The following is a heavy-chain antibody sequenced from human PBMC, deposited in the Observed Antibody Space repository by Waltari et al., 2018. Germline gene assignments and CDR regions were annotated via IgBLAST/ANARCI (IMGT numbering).Heavy chain of an antibody. CDR2: IYYSGST. V-gene: IGHV4-30-4*08. D-gene: IGHD5-18*01. Sequence: QVQLQESGPGLVKPSQTLSLTCTVSGGSISSGDSYWSWIRQPPGKGLEWIGYIYYSGSTYYNPSLKSRVTISVDTSKNQFSLKLSSVTAADTAVYYCARGAMVAFHYYYMDVWGKGTTVTVSS. CDR3: ARGAMVAFHYYYMDV. CDR1: GGSISSGDSY. J-gene: IGHJ6*03.